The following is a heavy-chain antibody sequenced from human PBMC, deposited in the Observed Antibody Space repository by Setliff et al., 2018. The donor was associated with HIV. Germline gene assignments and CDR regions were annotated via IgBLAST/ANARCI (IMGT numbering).Heavy chain of an antibody. V-gene: IGHV3-33*08. D-gene: IGHD5-18*01. J-gene: IGHJ4*02. CDR1: GFTFSISY. Sequence: GGSLRLSCAASGFTFSISYMGWVRQAPGKGLEWVAVIWYDGSNKYYADSVKGRFTISRDNSKNTLYLQMNSLRAEDTAVYYCVQLWSPGYWGQGTLVTVSS. CDR3: VQLWSPGY. CDR2: IWYDGSNK.